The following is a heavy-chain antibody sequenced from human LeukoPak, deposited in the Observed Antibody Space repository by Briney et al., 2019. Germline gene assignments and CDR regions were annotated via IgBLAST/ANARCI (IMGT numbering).Heavy chain of an antibody. CDR2: NNWNGDST. V-gene: IGHV3-20*04. CDR1: GFTFDDYG. D-gene: IGHD3-10*01. CDR3: ARGIRGAAYYYYYHMDV. J-gene: IGHJ6*03. Sequence: PGGSLRLSCAASGFTFDDYGMSWVRQAPGKGLEWVSGNNWNGDSTGYADSVKGRFTISRDNAKNSLYLQMNSLRAEDTALYYCARGIRGAAYYYYYHMDVWGKGTMVTVSS.